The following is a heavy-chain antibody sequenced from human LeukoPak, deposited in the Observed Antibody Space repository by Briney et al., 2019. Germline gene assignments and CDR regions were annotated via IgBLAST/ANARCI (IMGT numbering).Heavy chain of an antibody. V-gene: IGHV4-59*01. Sequence: SETLSLTCSVSGGSFSSYYWSWIRQPPGKGLEWIGYIYHSGSTNYNPSLKSRVTISVDTSKNHFSLKLRPVTAADTAVYYCAGEDCSGGSCTLDYWGQGILVTVSS. CDR1: GGSFSSYY. J-gene: IGHJ4*02. CDR3: AGEDCSGGSCTLDY. CDR2: IYHSGST. D-gene: IGHD2-15*01.